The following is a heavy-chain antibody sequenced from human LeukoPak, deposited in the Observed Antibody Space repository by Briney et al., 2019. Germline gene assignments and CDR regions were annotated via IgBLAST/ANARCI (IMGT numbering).Heavy chain of an antibody. CDR3: ARGTGGLI. CDR1: GGTFSSYA. V-gene: IGHV1-18*01. CDR2: ISVYNGNP. J-gene: IGHJ4*02. Sequence: ASVKVSCKASGGTFSSYAISWVRQAPGQGLEWMGSISVYNGNPNYAQKLRGRLTMTTDTSTSTAFMELRSLRSDDTAVYYCARGTGGLIGGQGPLVTVSS. D-gene: IGHD7-27*01.